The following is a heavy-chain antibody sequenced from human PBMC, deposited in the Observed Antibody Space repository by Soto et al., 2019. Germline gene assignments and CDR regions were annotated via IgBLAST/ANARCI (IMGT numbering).Heavy chain of an antibody. D-gene: IGHD3-10*01. CDR2: IWYDGSNK. J-gene: IGHJ6*02. CDR1: GFTFSSYG. V-gene: IGHV3-33*01. Sequence: QVQLVESGGGVVQPGRSLRLSCAASGFTFSSYGMHWVRQAPGKGLEWVAVIWYDGSNKYYADSGKGRFTISRDNSKNTLYLQMNSLRAEDTAVYYCARMVRGPYDYYGMDVWGQGTTVTVSS. CDR3: ARMVRGPYDYYGMDV.